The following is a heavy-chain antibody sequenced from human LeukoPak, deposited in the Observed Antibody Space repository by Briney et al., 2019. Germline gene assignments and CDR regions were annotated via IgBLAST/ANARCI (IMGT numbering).Heavy chain of an antibody. CDR1: GFTFSNAW. J-gene: IGHJ4*02. Sequence: GGSLRLSCAASGFTFSNAWMSWVRQAPGKGLEWVGRIKSKTDGGTTDYAAPVKGRFTTSRDVSKNTLYLQMNSLKTEDTAVYYCTTAYYYGSGSPRVYWGQGTLVTVSS. CDR3: TTAYYYGSGSPRVY. D-gene: IGHD3-10*01. V-gene: IGHV3-15*01. CDR2: IKSKTDGGTT.